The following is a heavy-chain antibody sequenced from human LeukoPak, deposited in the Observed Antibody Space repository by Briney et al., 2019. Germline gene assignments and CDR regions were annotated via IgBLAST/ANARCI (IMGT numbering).Heavy chain of an antibody. D-gene: IGHD2-2*01. CDR1: GFTFSSYS. Sequence: GGSLRLSCAASGFTFSSYSMNWVRQAPGKGLEWVSSISSSSSYIYYADSVKGRFTISRDNAKNSLYLQMNSLRAEDTAVYYCARDSLRYCSSTSCHGDNWFDPWGQGTLVTVSS. J-gene: IGHJ5*02. CDR2: ISSSSSYI. CDR3: ARDSLRYCSSTSCHGDNWFDP. V-gene: IGHV3-21*01.